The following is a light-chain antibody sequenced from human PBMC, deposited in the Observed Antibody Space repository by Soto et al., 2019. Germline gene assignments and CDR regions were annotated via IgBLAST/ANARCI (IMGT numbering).Light chain of an antibody. CDR3: QQSFSPRWT. CDR2: AAS. Sequence: DIQMTQSPSSLSASVGDRVTITCRASQSISNYLNWYQQKPGKAPKLLIYAASSMQSGVPSRFSGSGSETDFTRTISSLQPDDSATYYCQQSFSPRWTFGQGTKVEV. J-gene: IGKJ1*01. V-gene: IGKV1-39*01. CDR1: QSISNY.